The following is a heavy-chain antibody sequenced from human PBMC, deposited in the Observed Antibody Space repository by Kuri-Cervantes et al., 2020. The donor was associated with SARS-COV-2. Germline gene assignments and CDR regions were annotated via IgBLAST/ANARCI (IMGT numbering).Heavy chain of an antibody. Sequence: LETLSLTCTVSGGSISSSSYYWGWIRQPPGKGLEWIGSIYYSGSTYYNPSLKSRVTISVDTSKNQFSLKLSSVTAADTAVCYCARQMMSSITIFGVVITRNWFDPWGQGTLVTVSS. V-gene: IGHV4-39*01. CDR1: GGSISSSSYY. CDR3: ARQMMSSITIFGVVITRNWFDP. D-gene: IGHD3-3*01. CDR2: IYYSGST. J-gene: IGHJ5*02.